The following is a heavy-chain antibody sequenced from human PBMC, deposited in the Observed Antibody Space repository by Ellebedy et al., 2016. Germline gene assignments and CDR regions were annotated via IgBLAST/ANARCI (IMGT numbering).Heavy chain of an antibody. CDR3: AREFTYYYDSSGYGYFDY. D-gene: IGHD3-22*01. V-gene: IGHV1-18*01. J-gene: IGHJ4*02. Sequence: ASVKVSXKASSYTFTSYGISWVRQAPGQGLEWMGWISAYNGNTNYAQKLQGRVTMTTDTSTSTAYMELRSLRSDDTAVYYCAREFTYYYDSSGYGYFDYWGQGTLVTVSS. CDR2: ISAYNGNT. CDR1: SYTFTSYG.